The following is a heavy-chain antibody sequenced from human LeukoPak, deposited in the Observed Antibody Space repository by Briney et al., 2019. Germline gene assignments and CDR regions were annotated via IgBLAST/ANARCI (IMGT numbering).Heavy chain of an antibody. V-gene: IGHV4-59*01. CDR2: VYYRGST. D-gene: IGHD6-19*01. Sequence: SETLSLTCTISGGSISSYYWSWIRQSPGKGLEWIGNVYYRGSTNYNPSLKSRVSISVDTSKNQFSLKLTSVTAADTAVYYCARDGGDTSGWYGGYYYYFMDVWGKGTTVTVSS. CDR1: GGSISSYY. J-gene: IGHJ6*03. CDR3: ARDGGDTSGWYGGYYYYFMDV.